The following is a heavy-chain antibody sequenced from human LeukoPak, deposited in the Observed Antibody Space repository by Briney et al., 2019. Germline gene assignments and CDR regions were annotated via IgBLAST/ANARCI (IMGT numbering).Heavy chain of an antibody. Sequence: ASVKVSCKASGGTFSSYAISWVRQAPGQGLEWMGRINPNSGGTNYAQKFQGRVTMTRDTSISTAYMELSRLRSDDTAVYYCARVGGSGYDLNDAFDIWGQGTMVTVSS. CDR1: GGTFSSYA. V-gene: IGHV1-2*06. CDR3: ARVGGSGYDLNDAFDI. D-gene: IGHD5-12*01. CDR2: INPNSGGT. J-gene: IGHJ3*02.